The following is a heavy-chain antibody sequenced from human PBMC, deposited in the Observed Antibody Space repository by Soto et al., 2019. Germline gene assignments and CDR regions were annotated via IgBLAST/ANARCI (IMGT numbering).Heavy chain of an antibody. Sequence: ASVKVSCKASGYTFTSYGISWVRQAPGQGLEWMGWISAYNGNTNYAQKLQGRVTMATDTSTSTAYMELRSLRSDDTAVYYCARIVGATGWFDPWGQGNLVTVCS. CDR1: GYTFTSYG. CDR3: ARIVGATGWFDP. V-gene: IGHV1-18*01. D-gene: IGHD1-26*01. J-gene: IGHJ5*02. CDR2: ISAYNGNT.